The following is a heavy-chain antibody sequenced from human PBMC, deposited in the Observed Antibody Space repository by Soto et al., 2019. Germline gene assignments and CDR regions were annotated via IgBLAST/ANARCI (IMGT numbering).Heavy chain of an antibody. D-gene: IGHD3-10*01. Sequence: SETLSLTCTVSDDSLTTNKYAWTWIRQNPEKGLEWIGYVYSNGNTRSSPSLQSRVSMSVDTSKSHFSLRLSSVTAADTAVYFCARASYFRPSGSYYFVSWGQGTLVT. CDR2: VYSNGNT. CDR1: DDSLTTNKYA. CDR3: ARASYFRPSGSYYFVS. V-gene: IGHV4-31*03. J-gene: IGHJ4*02.